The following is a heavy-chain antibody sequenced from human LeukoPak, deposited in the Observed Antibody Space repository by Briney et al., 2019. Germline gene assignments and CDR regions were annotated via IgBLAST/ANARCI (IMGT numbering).Heavy chain of an antibody. V-gene: IGHV4-34*01. D-gene: IGHD6-19*01. CDR2: INHSGST. CDR3: ARGFSGWYHNSNDY. J-gene: IGHJ4*02. Sequence: SETLSLTCAVYGGSFSGYYWSWIRQPPGTGLEWIGEINHSGSTNYNPSLKSRVTISVDTSKNQFSRKLSSVTAADTAVYYCARGFSGWYHNSNDYWGQGTLVTVSS. CDR1: GGSFSGYY.